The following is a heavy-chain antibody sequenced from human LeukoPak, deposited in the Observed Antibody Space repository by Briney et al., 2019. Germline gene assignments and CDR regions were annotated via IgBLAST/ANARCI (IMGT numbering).Heavy chain of an antibody. CDR1: GGTFSSYA. V-gene: IGHV1-69*04. CDR3: ARVSYYDSSGIPTY. CDR2: IIPILGIA. Sequence: GASVKVSCKASGGTFSSYAISWVRQAPGQGLEWMGRIIPILGIANYAQKFQGRVTITADKSTSTAYMELSSLRSEDTAVYYCARVSYYDSSGIPTYWGQGTLVTVSS. J-gene: IGHJ4*02. D-gene: IGHD3-22*01.